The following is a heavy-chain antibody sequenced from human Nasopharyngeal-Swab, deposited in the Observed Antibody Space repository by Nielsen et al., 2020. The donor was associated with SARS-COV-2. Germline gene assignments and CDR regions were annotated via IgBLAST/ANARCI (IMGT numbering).Heavy chain of an antibody. V-gene: IGHV3-30*04. J-gene: IGHJ6*02. D-gene: IGHD5-18*01. CDR2: ISYDGSNK. Sequence: VRQAPGKGLEWVAVISYDGSNKYYAGSVKGRFTISRDNSKNTLYLQMNSLRAEDTAVYYCARDKRDTAMVTGLFGYYYYGMDVWGQGTTVTVSS. CDR3: ARDKRDTAMVTGLFGYYYYGMDV.